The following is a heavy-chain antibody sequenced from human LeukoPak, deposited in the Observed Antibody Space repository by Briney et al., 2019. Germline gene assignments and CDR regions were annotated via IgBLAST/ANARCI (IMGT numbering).Heavy chain of an antibody. CDR3: ATIVVVVAATPGLAFDI. CDR1: GFTFSSYA. D-gene: IGHD2-15*01. CDR2: ISYDGSNK. Sequence: GGSLRLSCAASGFTFSSYAMHWVRQAPGKGLEWVAVISYDGSNKYYADSVKGRFTISRDNSKNTLYLQMNSLRAEDTAVYYCATIVVVVAATPGLAFDIWGQGTMVTVSS. J-gene: IGHJ3*02. V-gene: IGHV3-30-3*01.